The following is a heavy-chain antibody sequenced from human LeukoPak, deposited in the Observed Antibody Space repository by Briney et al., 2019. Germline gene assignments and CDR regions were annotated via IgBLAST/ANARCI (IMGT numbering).Heavy chain of an antibody. V-gene: IGHV4-34*01. Sequence: SETLSLTCAVYGGSFSGYYWSWIRQPPGKGLEWIGEINHSGSTNYNPSLKSRVTISVDTSKNQSSLKLSSVTAADTAVYYCARKRYDFWSGYPYYFDYWGQGTLVTVSS. J-gene: IGHJ4*02. D-gene: IGHD3-3*01. CDR1: GGSFSGYY. CDR2: INHSGST. CDR3: ARKRYDFWSGYPYYFDY.